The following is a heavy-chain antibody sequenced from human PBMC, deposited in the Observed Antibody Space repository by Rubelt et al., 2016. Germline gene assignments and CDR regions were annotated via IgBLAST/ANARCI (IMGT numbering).Heavy chain of an antibody. CDR1: GGSISSGDYY. CDR3: ARLQGWLQFLDD. Sequence: QVQLQESGPGLVKPSQTLSLTCTVSGGSISSGDYYWSWIRQPPGKGLEWIGEINHSGSTNYNPSLKSRVTISVDTSKNQYALKLSSVTAADTAVYYWARLQGWLQFLDDWGQGTLVTVAS. J-gene: IGHJ4*02. CDR2: INHSGST. V-gene: IGHV4-30-4*08. D-gene: IGHD5-24*01.